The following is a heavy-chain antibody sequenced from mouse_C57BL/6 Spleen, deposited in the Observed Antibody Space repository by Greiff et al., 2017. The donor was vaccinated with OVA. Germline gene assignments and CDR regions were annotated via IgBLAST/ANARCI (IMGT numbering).Heavy chain of an antibody. CDR1: GFTFSSYG. V-gene: IGHV5-6*01. Sequence: EVMLVESGGDLVKPGGSLKLSCAASGFTFSSYGMSWVRQTPDKRLEWVATISSGGSYTYYPDSVKGRFTISRDNAKNTLFLQMTSLRSEDTAMYYCARAKTGSYFDYWGQGTTLTVSS. CDR2: ISSGGSYT. J-gene: IGHJ2*01. D-gene: IGHD4-1*01. CDR3: ARAKTGSYFDY.